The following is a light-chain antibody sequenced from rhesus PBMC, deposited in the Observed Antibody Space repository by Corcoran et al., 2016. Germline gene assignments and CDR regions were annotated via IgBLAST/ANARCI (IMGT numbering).Light chain of an antibody. CDR2: EAS. V-gene: IGKV1-22*01. CDR1: QGITND. CDR3: LKYSSSPLT. J-gene: IGKJ4*01. Sequence: DIQMTQSPSSLSASVGDRVTITCRASQGITNDLAWYQQKPGETPKLLIYEASSLQSGIPSRFSGSGYWTDVTLTISSLKPEDFATYYCLKYSSSPLTFGGGTKVEIK.